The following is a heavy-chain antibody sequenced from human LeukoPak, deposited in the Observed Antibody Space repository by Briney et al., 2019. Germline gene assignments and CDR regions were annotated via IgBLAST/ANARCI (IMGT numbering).Heavy chain of an antibody. CDR1: GFTFNNYA. J-gene: IGHJ4*02. V-gene: IGHV3-23*01. CDR3: AKGAAIDH. D-gene: IGHD5-24*01. Sequence: GGSLRLSCAASGFTFNNYAMNWVRQAPGKGLEWVAAVTGPADTTYYADSVKGRFTISRDSFKDTLYLQMNGLGAEDTALYYCAKGAAIDHWGQGTLVTVSS. CDR2: VTGPADTT.